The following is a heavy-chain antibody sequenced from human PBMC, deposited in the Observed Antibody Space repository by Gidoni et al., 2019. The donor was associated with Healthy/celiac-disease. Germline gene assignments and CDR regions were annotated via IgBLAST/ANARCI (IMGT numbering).Heavy chain of an antibody. CDR1: GFSLSTSGVG. D-gene: IGHD3-22*01. V-gene: IGHV2-5*02. J-gene: IGHJ4*02. CDR2: IYWDDDK. CDR3: AHSSGITMIGGVDY. Sequence: QITLKESGPTLVKPTQPLTLPCTFSGFSLSTSGVGVGWIRQPPGKALEWLALIYWDDDKRYSPSLKSRLTITKDTSKNQVVLTMTNMDPVDTATYYCAHSSGITMIGGVDYWGQGTLVTVSS.